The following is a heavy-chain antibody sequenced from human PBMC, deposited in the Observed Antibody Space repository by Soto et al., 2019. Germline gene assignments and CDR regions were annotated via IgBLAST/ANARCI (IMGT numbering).Heavy chain of an antibody. Sequence: EVQLVESGGGLVQPGRSLRLSCAASGFTFDDYAMHWVRQAPGKGLEWVSGISWNSGSIGYADSVKGRFTISRDNAKNSLYLQMNSLRAEDTALYYCAKEESGWGQGTLFTVSS. CDR2: ISWNSGSI. V-gene: IGHV3-9*01. D-gene: IGHD3-10*01. J-gene: IGHJ4*02. CDR3: AKEESG. CDR1: GFTFDDYA.